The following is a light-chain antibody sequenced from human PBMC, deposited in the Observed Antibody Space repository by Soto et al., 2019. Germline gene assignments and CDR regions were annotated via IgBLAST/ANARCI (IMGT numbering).Light chain of an antibody. CDR1: SSNIGAGYD. CDR3: QSFDSSLSGWL. V-gene: IGLV1-40*01. J-gene: IGLJ3*02. CDR2: GDT. Sequence: QSVLTQPPSVSGAPGQRVTISCTGSSSNIGAGYDVHWYQQLPGTAPKLLISGDTNRPSGVPDRFSGSKSGTSASLAITGLRAEDEADYYCQSFDSSLSGWLFGGGTKLNVL.